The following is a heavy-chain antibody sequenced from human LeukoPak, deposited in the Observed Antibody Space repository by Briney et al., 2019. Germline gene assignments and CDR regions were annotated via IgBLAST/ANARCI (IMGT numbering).Heavy chain of an antibody. CDR1: GFTFSSYA. D-gene: IGHD3-10*01. J-gene: IGHJ4*02. CDR3: AKSRVRLNPPY. CDR2: ISGSGGST. Sequence: PGGSLRLSCAASGFTFSSYAMSWVRQAPGKGLEWVSAISGSGGSTYYADSVKGRFTLSRDNSKNTLYLQMNSLRAEYTAVHYCAKSRVRLNPPYWGQGTLVTVSS. V-gene: IGHV3-23*01.